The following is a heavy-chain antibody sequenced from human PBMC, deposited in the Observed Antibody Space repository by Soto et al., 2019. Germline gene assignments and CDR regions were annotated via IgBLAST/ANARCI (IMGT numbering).Heavy chain of an antibody. J-gene: IGHJ6*02. CDR1: GFSLSTTGVG. D-gene: IGHD2-15*01. Sequence: QITLKESGPTVVKPTQTLTLTCTFSGFSLSTTGVGVGWIRQPPGKALEWLALLYWDDTKRYSPSLTTRLTITKDTSKNQVVLTMTNMDPVDTATYYCVHIHSNLGKYGMDVWGQGTPVTVSS. CDR2: LYWDDTK. V-gene: IGHV2-5*02. CDR3: VHIHSNLGKYGMDV.